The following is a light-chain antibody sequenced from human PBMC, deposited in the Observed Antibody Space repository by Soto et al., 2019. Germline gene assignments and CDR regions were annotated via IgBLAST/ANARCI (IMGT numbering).Light chain of an antibody. V-gene: IGKV3-15*01. CDR3: QHYDEWPLT. CDR2: FAS. J-gene: IGKJ4*01. CDR1: QSVSNN. Sequence: EIVMTPSPTTLSVSPGERATLSCRASQSVSNNLAWDQQKPGQAPRLLIYFASTRATGIPARFSGSGSGTQFTLTITSLQSEDVAVYYCQHYDEWPLTFGGGTKVETK.